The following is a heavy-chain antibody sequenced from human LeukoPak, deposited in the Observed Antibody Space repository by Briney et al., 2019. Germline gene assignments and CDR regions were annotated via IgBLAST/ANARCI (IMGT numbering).Heavy chain of an antibody. Sequence: ASVKVSCKASGYTFTGYYKHWVRQAPGQGLEWMGWINPNSGGTNYAQKFQGRVTMTRDTSISTAYMELSRLRSDDTAVYYCARVPHYYYYYGMDVWGQGTTVTVSS. V-gene: IGHV1-2*02. CDR2: INPNSGGT. J-gene: IGHJ6*02. CDR3: ARVPHYYYYYGMDV. CDR1: GYTFTGYY.